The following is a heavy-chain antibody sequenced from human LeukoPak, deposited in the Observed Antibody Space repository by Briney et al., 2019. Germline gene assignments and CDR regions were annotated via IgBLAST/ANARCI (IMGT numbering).Heavy chain of an antibody. Sequence: ASVEVSCKASGCTFTGYYMHWVRQAPGQGLEWMGWINPNSGGTNYAQKFQGRVTMTRDTSISTAYMELSRLRSDDTAVYYCARDGLWFGEFSYDYWGQGTLVTVSS. CDR1: GCTFTGYY. CDR2: INPNSGGT. CDR3: ARDGLWFGEFSYDY. V-gene: IGHV1-2*02. J-gene: IGHJ4*02. D-gene: IGHD3-10*01.